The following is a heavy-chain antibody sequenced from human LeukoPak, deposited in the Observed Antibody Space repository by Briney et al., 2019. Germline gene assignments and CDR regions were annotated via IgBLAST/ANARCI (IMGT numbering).Heavy chain of an antibody. J-gene: IGHJ4*02. CDR2: IYYSGST. CDR1: GGSISSSSYY. D-gene: IGHD4-11*01. Sequence: PSETLSLTCTVSGGSISSSSYYWGWIRQPPGKGLEWIGSIYYSGSTYYNPSLKSRVTISVDTSKNQFSLKLSSVTAADTAVYYCARLLVTTLYYFDYWGQGTLVTVSS. V-gene: IGHV4-39*01. CDR3: ARLLVTTLYYFDY.